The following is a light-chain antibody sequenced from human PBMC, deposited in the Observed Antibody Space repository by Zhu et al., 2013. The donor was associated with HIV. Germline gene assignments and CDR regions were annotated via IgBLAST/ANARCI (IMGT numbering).Light chain of an antibody. V-gene: IGKV1-5*03. CDR3: QQYHTLWT. Sequence: DVQMTQSPSTLSASIGDRVIIRCRASQSVGNWLAWYQQKPGKAPNLLIYRASGLQSGVPSRFRGSGSGTDFTLTISSLQPDDFAIYYCQQYHTLWTFGQGTKVEIK. CDR1: QSVGNW. J-gene: IGKJ1*01. CDR2: RAS.